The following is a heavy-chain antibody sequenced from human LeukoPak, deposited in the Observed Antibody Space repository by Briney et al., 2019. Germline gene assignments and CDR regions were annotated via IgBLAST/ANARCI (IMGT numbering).Heavy chain of an antibody. J-gene: IGHJ4*02. CDR3: AKDRLELFSSWAAYYFDY. D-gene: IGHD6-13*01. CDR2: ISGSGGST. Sequence: QPGGSLRLSCAASGFTFSSYAMSWVRQAPGKGLEWVSAISGSGGSTYYADSVKGRFTISRDNSKNTLYLQMNSLRAEDTAVYYCAKDRLELFSSWAAYYFDYWGQGTLVTVSS. CDR1: GFTFSSYA. V-gene: IGHV3-23*01.